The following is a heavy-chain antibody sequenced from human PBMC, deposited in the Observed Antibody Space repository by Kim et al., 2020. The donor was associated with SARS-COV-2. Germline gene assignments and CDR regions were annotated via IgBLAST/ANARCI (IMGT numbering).Heavy chain of an antibody. CDR1: GGSISSYY. Sequence: SETLSLTCTVSGGSISSYYWSWIRQPPGKGLEWIGYIYYSGSTNYNPSLKSRVTISVDTSKNQFSLKLSSVTAADTAVYYCARCLDYCSSTSCYTPYYFDYWGQGTLVTVSS. CDR2: IYYSGST. V-gene: IGHV4-59*01. D-gene: IGHD2-2*02. CDR3: ARCLDYCSSTSCYTPYYFDY. J-gene: IGHJ4*02.